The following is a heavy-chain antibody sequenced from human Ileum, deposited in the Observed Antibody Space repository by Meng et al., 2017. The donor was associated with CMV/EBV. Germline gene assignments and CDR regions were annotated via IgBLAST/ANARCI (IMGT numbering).Heavy chain of an antibody. CDR1: GGSISSYY. CDR2: IYYSGST. V-gene: IGHV4-59*01. D-gene: IGHD2/OR15-2a*01. J-gene: IGHJ6*02. CDR3: ARVGLSSYYYGMDV. Sequence: LRLSCTVSGGSISSYYWSWIRQPPGKGLEWIGYIYYSGSTNYNPSLKSRVTISVDTSKNQFSLKLRSLTAADTAVYYCARVGLSSYYYGMDVWGQGTTVTVSS.